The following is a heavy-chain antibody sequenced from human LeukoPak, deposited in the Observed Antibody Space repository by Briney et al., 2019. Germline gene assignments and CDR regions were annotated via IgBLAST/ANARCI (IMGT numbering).Heavy chain of an antibody. CDR2: FDPDDGET. CDR1: GYTLTELS. Sequence: ASVKVSCKVSGYTLTELSMHWVRQAPGKGLEWMGGFDPDDGETVHAQKFQGRVTMTEDISTDTAYMELSSLRSEDTAVYYCAAVGLDDYLRREGFDDYWGQGTLVTVSS. J-gene: IGHJ4*02. CDR3: AAVGLDDYLRREGFDDY. V-gene: IGHV1-24*01. D-gene: IGHD5-24*01.